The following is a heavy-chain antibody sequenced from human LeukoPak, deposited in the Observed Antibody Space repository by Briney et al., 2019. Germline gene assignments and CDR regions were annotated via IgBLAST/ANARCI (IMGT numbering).Heavy chain of an antibody. J-gene: IGHJ6*03. D-gene: IGHD2-2*01. CDR2: VSSSGGTI. Sequence: GGSLRLSCAASGFTFSTYTMNWIRQAPGKGLEWVSYVSSSGGTIYYADSVKGRFTISRDNAKNSLYLQMNSLRAEDTAVYYCARVGTTNYYFYYMDVWGKGTTVTVSS. CDR1: GFTFSTYT. V-gene: IGHV3-48*04. CDR3: ARVGTTNYYFYYMDV.